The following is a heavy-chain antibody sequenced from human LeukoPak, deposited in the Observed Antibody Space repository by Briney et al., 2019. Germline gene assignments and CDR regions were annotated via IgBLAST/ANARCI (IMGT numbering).Heavy chain of an antibody. CDR1: GYTFTGYY. CDR2: INPSGGST. Sequence: ASVKVSCTASGYTFTGYYMHWVRQAPGQGLEWMGIINPSGGSTSYAQKFQGRVTMTRDTSISTAYMELSRLTSDDTAVYYCAPSSFPYYFDYWGQGTLVTVSS. J-gene: IGHJ4*02. CDR3: APSSFPYYFDY. V-gene: IGHV1-46*01. D-gene: IGHD2-2*01.